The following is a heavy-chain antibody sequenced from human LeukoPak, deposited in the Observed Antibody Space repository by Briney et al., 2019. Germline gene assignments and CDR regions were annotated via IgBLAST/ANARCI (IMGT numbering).Heavy chain of an antibody. V-gene: IGHV3-15*01. D-gene: IGHD5-12*01. CDR2: VRSKTEGGTA. J-gene: IGHJ4*02. CDR3: TTKGRDIGTLETPY. CDR1: GFTFTKSW. Sequence: PGGSLRLSCAASGFTFTKSWMNWVRQAPGKGLEWVGHVRSKTEGGTADYAAPVKGRFTISRDDSKNTLYLQMNSLETEDTGVYYCTTKGRDIGTLETPYWGQGTLVSVSS.